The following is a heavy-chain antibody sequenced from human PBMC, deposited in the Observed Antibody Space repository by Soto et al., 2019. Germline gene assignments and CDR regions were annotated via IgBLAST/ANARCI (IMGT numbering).Heavy chain of an antibody. CDR1: GGFDSGYN. J-gene: IGHJ3*02. V-gene: IGHV4-34*01. CDR3: ARTKGITLPYSVFDI. CDR2: IEYSGST. D-gene: IGHD3-10*01. Sequence: SETLSLTCAVYGGFDSGYNWSWIRQTPGRGLEWVGEIEYSGSTNYNPSLKSRVTISVDTSKNQFSLKLSSVTAADTALYYCARTKGITLPYSVFDIWGQGTMVTVSS.